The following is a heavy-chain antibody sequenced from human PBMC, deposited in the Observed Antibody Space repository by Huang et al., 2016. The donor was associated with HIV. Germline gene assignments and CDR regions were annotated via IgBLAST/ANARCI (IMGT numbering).Heavy chain of an antibody. V-gene: IGHV4-39*01. CDR2: VYQSGST. Sequence: QLQLQESGPGQVKPSETLSLTCTVSGYFISSTNYYWGWIRQSPGKGLEWVGSVYQSGSTNYNPSVKSRVTLSVDTSRNQFSLRLNSVTAADTAVYYCASQHIGAAATWFWGRGTQVAVSS. CDR3: ASQHIGAAATWF. D-gene: IGHD6-13*01. CDR1: GYFISSTNYY. J-gene: IGHJ4*02.